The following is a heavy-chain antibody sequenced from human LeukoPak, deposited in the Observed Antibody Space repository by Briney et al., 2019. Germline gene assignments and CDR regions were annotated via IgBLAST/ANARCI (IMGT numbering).Heavy chain of an antibody. D-gene: IGHD3-9*01. J-gene: IGHJ6*02. Sequence: SVKVSCKASGGTFSSYAISWVRQAPGQGLEWMGEIIPIFDTANYAQKFQGRVTITADESTSTAYMELSSLRSEDTAVYYCARDWYDILTGYYLYYGMDIWGQGTTVTVSS. V-gene: IGHV1-69*13. CDR3: ARDWYDILTGYYLYYGMDI. CDR2: IIPIFDTA. CDR1: GGTFSSYA.